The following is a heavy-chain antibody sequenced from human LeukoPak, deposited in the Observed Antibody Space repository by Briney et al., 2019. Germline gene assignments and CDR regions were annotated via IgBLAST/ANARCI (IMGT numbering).Heavy chain of an antibody. V-gene: IGHV3-74*01. J-gene: IGHJ4*02. D-gene: IGHD2-15*01. CDR3: ARFCSGGSCYLGGV. CDR1: GFTFSSYS. Sequence: PGGSLRLSCAASGFTFSSYSMNWVRQAPGKGLEWVSRINSDGSSTSYADSVKGRFTISRDNAKNTLYLQMNSLRAEDTAVYYCARFCSGGSCYLGGVWGQGTLVTVSS. CDR2: INSDGSST.